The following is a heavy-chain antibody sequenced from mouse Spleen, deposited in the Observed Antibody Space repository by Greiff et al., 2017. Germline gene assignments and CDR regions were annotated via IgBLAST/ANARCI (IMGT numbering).Heavy chain of an antibody. D-gene: IGHD1-1*02. CDR3: TEDGYLLLWTWFAY. J-gene: IGHJ3*01. CDR2: IRLKSDNYAT. CDR1: GFTFSNYW. Sequence: DVMLVESGGGLVQPGGSMKLSCVASGFTFSNYWMNWVRQSPEKGLEWVAQIRLKSDNYATHYAESVKGRFTISRDDSKSSVYLQMNNLRAEDTGIYYCTEDGYLLLWTWFAYWGQGTLVTVSA. V-gene: IGHV6-3*01.